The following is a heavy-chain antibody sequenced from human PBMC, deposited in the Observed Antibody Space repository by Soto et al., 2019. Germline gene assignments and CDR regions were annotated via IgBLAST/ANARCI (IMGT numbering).Heavy chain of an antibody. Sequence: ASETLSLTCAISGDSVSSTSAAWSWIRQSPSRGLEWLGRTYYRSKWYSDYAVSVKSRITINPDTSKNQFSLQLNSVTPEDTAVYYCARGSYYSGWVWGQGTLVTVSS. CDR2: TYYRSKWYS. V-gene: IGHV6-1*01. D-gene: IGHD6-19*01. CDR3: ARGSYYSGWV. CDR1: GDSVSSTSAA. J-gene: IGHJ4*02.